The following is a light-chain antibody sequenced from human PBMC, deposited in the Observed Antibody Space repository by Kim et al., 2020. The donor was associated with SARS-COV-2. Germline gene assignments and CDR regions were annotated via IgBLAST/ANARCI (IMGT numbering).Light chain of an antibody. CDR3: QQYNNWPPVS. V-gene: IGKV3-15*01. J-gene: IGKJ2*03. CDR1: QSVSSN. CDR2: GAS. Sequence: VSPGERATLSCRASQSVSSNLAWYQQKPGQAPRLIIYGASTRATGIPARFSGSGSGTEFTLTISSLQSEDFAVYYCQQYNNWPPVSFGQGTKLEI.